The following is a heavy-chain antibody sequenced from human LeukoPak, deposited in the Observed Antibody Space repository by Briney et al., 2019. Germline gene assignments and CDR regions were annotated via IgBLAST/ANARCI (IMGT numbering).Heavy chain of an antibody. J-gene: IGHJ4*02. V-gene: IGHV3-23*01. D-gene: IGHD6-19*01. CDR2: ISGSGGST. CDR1: GFAFSSYA. CDR3: ANRIAVAGGDYFDY. Sequence: PGASLRLSCAASGFAFSSYATSWVRQAPGKGLEWVSAISGSGGSTYYADSVKGRFTISRDNSKNTLYLQMNSLRAEDTAVYYCANRIAVAGGDYFDYWGQGTLVTVSS.